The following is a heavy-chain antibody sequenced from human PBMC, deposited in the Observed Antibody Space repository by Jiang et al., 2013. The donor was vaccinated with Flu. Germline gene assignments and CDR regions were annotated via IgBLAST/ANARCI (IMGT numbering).Heavy chain of an antibody. D-gene: IGHD4-23*01. V-gene: IGHV1-46*01. J-gene: IGHJ4*02. CDR3: ARDLGPGTVATPSV. CDR1: GYTFTDHY. CDR2: INLSAGTT. Sequence: AEVKKPGASVKVSXKASGYTFTDHYMHWVRQAPGQGLEWMGIINLSAGTTSYAQKFQGRVTMTRDTSTSTVYMELSSLTSEDTALYYCARDLGPGTVATPSVWGQGALVTVSS.